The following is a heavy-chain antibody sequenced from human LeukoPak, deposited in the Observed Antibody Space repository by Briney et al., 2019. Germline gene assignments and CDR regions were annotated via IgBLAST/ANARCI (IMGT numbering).Heavy chain of an antibody. D-gene: IGHD6-19*01. CDR2: IYTSGST. V-gene: IGHV4-61*02. Sequence: SETLSLTCTVSGGSISSGSYYWSWIRQPAGKGLEWIGRIYTSGSTNYNPSLKSRVTISVDMSKNQFSLKLSSVTAADTAVYYCARDLTAYSSGWYLGWFDPWGQGTLVTVSS. CDR3: ARDLTAYSSGWYLGWFDP. J-gene: IGHJ5*02. CDR1: GGSISSGSYY.